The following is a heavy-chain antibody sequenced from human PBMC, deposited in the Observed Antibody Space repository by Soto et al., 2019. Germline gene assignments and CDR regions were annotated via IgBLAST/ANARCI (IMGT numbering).Heavy chain of an antibody. J-gene: IGHJ6*02. CDR2: MSYSG. V-gene: IGHV4-59*08. CDR3: ATQGFGVLHGLVDV. Sequence: SETLSLTCTVSGGPISSISNHYCSWFRLPPGKGLEWIGYMSYSGYNPSLKSRVIISMDSSKNQFSLNLTSVTAADTAVYYCATQGFGVLHGLVDVWGQGTTVTVSS. D-gene: IGHD3-10*01. CDR1: GGPISSISNHY.